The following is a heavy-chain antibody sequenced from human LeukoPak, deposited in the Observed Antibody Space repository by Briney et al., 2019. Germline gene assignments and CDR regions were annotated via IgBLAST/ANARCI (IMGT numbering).Heavy chain of an antibody. CDR3: AKARDYCSGGSCYLVPMDV. CDR2: ISGASIIP. V-gene: IGHV3-23*01. J-gene: IGHJ6*02. D-gene: IGHD2-15*01. CDR1: GFNFASYA. Sequence: QPGGSLRLSCAASGFNFASYAMTWVRQAPGKGLEWVSSISGASIIPHFADSVKGRFTISRDNSKGTLYLQMNSLRAEDTAVYYCAKARDYCSGGSCYLVPMDVWGQGSTVTVSS.